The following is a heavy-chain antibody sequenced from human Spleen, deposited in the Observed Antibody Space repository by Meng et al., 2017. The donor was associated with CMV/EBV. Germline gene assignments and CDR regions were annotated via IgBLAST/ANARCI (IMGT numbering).Heavy chain of an antibody. V-gene: IGHV1-18*01. CDR3: ARDGVLGYCASSNCIHFYNGMDV. J-gene: IGHJ6*02. CDR2: ISAYNGHT. D-gene: IGHD2-2*01. CDR1: GYPFPSYG. Sequence: ASVKVSCKASGYPFPSYGISWVRQAPGEGLEWLGWISAYNGHTNYAQKFQNRITMTTDTSTSTAYMELGSLTFDDTAMYFCARDGVLGYCASSNCIHFYNGMDVWGQGTTVTVSS.